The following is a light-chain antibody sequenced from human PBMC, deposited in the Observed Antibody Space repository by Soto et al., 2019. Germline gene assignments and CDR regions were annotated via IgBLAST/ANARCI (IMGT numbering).Light chain of an antibody. V-gene: IGKV3-20*01. CDR2: DAS. Sequence: EIVLTQSPGTLSLAPGERATLSCRASQNIENNYLAWYQQKPGQAPRLLIDDASRRATGIPDRFSGSGSGTDFTLTISRLQAEDVAVYYCQQCATPPLTFGGGTRVEI. J-gene: IGKJ4*01. CDR1: QNIENNY. CDR3: QQCATPPLT.